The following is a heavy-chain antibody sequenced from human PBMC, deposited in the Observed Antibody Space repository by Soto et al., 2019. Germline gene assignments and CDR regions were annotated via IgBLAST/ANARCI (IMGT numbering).Heavy chain of an antibody. Sequence: SLRLSCAASGFTFSSYGMHWVRQAPGKGLEWVAVISYDGSNKYYADSVKGRFTISRDNSENTLYLQMNSLRAEDTAVYYCAIEPHYYDSSGYLLGMDVWGQGTTVTVSS. D-gene: IGHD3-22*01. J-gene: IGHJ6*02. V-gene: IGHV3-30*03. CDR2: ISYDGSNK. CDR3: AIEPHYYDSSGYLLGMDV. CDR1: GFTFSSYG.